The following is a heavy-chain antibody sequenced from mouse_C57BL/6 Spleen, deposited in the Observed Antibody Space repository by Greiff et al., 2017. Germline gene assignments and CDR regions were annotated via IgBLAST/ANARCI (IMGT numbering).Heavy chain of an antibody. CDR3: ARGDWDDSYYAMDY. D-gene: IGHD4-1*01. CDR1: GYTFTSYW. J-gene: IGHJ4*01. Sequence: QVQLKQPGAELVKPGASVKLSCKASGYTFTSYWMHWVKQRPGRGLEWIGRIDPNSGGTKYNEKFKSKATLTVDKPSSTAYMQLSSLTSEDSAVYYCARGDWDDSYYAMDYWGQGTSVTVSS. V-gene: IGHV1-72*01. CDR2: IDPNSGGT.